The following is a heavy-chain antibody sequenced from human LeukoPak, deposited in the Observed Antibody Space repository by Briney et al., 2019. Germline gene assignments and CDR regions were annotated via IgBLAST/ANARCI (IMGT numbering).Heavy chain of an antibody. CDR3: ARGGDSHYYYYFMDV. V-gene: IGHV1-69*05. J-gene: IGHJ6*03. CDR2: IIPTFDTS. Sequence: SVKVSCKASGGTFSTYAISWVRQAPGQGLEWMGRIIPTFDTSNYAQKFQGRVTITTDESTSTAYMELSSLRSEDTAVYYCARGGDSHYYYYFMDVWGKGTTVTVSS. CDR1: GGTFSTYA. D-gene: IGHD2-21*02.